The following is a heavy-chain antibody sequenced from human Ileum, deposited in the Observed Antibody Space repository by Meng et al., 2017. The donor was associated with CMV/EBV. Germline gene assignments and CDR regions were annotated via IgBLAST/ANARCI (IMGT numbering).Heavy chain of an antibody. D-gene: IGHD3-3*01. V-gene: IGHV4-61*01. CDR2: LYYTGNT. Sequence: VSSGSYSWSWIRQPPGKGLEWIGYLYYTGNTNYNPSLKSRVTISVDTSNNQFSLKLTSVTGADTAVYYCARGRVGTYYDFWSGYFDNWGQGTLVTVSS. CDR3: ARGRVGTYYDFWSGYFDN. J-gene: IGHJ4*02. CDR1: VSSGSYS.